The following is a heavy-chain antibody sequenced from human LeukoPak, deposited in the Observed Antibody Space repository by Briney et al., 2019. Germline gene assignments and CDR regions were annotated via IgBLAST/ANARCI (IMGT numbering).Heavy chain of an antibody. J-gene: IGHJ4*02. CDR1: GYTFTGYY. Sequence: GASVKVSCKASGYTFTGYYMHWVRQAPGQGLEWMGWINPNSGGTNYAQKFQGRVTMTRGTSISTAYMELSRLRSDDTAVYYCARVPTPFVGATDYWGQGTLVTVSS. D-gene: IGHD1-26*01. CDR2: INPNSGGT. V-gene: IGHV1-2*02. CDR3: ARVPTPFVGATDY.